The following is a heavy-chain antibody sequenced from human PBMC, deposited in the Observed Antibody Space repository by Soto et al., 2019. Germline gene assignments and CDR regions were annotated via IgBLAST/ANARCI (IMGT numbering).Heavy chain of an antibody. Sequence: SEAVSVTCAVSGGSSSSYYWSWIRQPPGKGLEWIGYIYYSGSTNYNPSLKSRVTISVDTSKNQFSLKLSSVTAADTAVYYCARRLMVRGVKGKRYYYYGMDVWGQGTTVTVSS. CDR2: IYYSGST. V-gene: IGHV4-59*01. D-gene: IGHD3-10*01. CDR1: GGSSSSYY. CDR3: ARRLMVRGVKGKRYYYYGMDV. J-gene: IGHJ6*02.